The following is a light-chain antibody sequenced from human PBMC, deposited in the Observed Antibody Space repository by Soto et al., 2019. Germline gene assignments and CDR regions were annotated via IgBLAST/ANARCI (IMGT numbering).Light chain of an antibody. CDR1: QGISSY. CDR3: QHLNSYPLT. Sequence: DIKLTQSPSFLSASVGDRVTITCRASQGISSYLAWYQQKPGKAPKLLIYAASTLQSGVPSRFSGSGSGTEFTLTISSLQPGDFATYYCQHLNSYPLTFGGGTKVEIK. V-gene: IGKV1-9*01. J-gene: IGKJ4*01. CDR2: AAS.